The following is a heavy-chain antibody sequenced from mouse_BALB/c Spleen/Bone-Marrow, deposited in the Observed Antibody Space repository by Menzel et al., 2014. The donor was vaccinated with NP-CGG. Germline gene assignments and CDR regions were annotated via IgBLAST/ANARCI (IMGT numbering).Heavy chain of an antibody. Sequence: EVQRQQSGPGLVKPSQSLCLTCSVTGYSITSGYYWNWLRQFPGNRREWMGYISYDGSNNYNPSLKNRVSITRDTSKKQFFLRLITVTAEDSATYDCSRERTKGAMATWGQRNSVAVSS. CDR2: ISYDGSN. J-gene: IGHJ4*01. CDR1: GYSITSGYY. D-gene: IGHD2-1*01. V-gene: IGHV3-6*02. CDR3: SRERTKGAMAT.